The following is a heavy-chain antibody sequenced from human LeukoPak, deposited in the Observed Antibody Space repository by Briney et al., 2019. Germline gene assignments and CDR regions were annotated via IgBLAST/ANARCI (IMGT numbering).Heavy chain of an antibody. CDR2: IKQDGSEK. D-gene: IGHD4-11*01. J-gene: IGHJ5*02. CDR1: GFTFSSYW. Sequence: GGSLRLSCAASGFTFSSYWMSWVRQAPGKGLEWVANIKQDGSEKYYVDSVKGRFTISRDNAKNSLYLQMNSLRAEDTAVYYCARARVTNTYNWFDPWGQGTLVTVSS. V-gene: IGHV3-7*01. CDR3: ARARVTNTYNWFDP.